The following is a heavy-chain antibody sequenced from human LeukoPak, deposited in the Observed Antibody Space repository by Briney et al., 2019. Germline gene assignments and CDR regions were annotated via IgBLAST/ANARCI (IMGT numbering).Heavy chain of an antibody. V-gene: IGHV4-34*01. CDR3: ASSTGGVIVAGIDY. CDR1: GGSFSGYY. J-gene: IGHJ4*02. D-gene: IGHD3-16*02. CDR2: INHSGST. Sequence: KPSETLSLTCAVYGGSFSGYYWSWIRQPPGKGLEWIGEINHSGSTNYNPSLKSRVTISVDTSKNQFSLKLSSVTAADTAVYCCASSTGGVIVAGIDYWGQGTLVTVSS.